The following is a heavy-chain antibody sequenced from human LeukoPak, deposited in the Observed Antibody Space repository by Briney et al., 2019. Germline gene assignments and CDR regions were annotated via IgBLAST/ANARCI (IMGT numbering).Heavy chain of an antibody. Sequence: QTGGSLRLSCAASGSTFSSYAMHWVRQAPGKGLEWVAVISYDGSNKYYADSVKGRFTISRDNSKNTLYLQMNSLRAEDTAVYYCARENLNYYGSGSHYDYWGQGTLVTVSS. CDR2: ISYDGSNK. CDR3: ARENLNYYGSGSHYDY. V-gene: IGHV3-30-3*01. D-gene: IGHD3-10*01. CDR1: GSTFSSYA. J-gene: IGHJ4*02.